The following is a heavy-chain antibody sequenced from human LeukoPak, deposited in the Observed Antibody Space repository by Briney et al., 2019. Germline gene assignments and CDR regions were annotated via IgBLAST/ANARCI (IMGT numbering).Heavy chain of an antibody. V-gene: IGHV1-8*01. CDR3: AREGGNRATDY. CDR1: GYTFTSYD. J-gene: IGHJ4*02. CDR2: MNPNNGNT. D-gene: IGHD4-23*01. Sequence: ASVKVSCKASGYTFTSYDINSVRHATGQGHEWMGWMNPNNGNTGYAQKFQGRVTMTRNTSISTAYMELSSLRSDDTAVYYCAREGGNRATDYWGQGTLVTVSS.